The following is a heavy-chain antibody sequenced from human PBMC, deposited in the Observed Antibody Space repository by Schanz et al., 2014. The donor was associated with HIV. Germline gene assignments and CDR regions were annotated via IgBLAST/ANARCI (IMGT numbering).Heavy chain of an antibody. CDR3: ARGRNGMGV. J-gene: IGHJ6*02. Sequence: QVQLVESGGGVVQPGRSLRLSCAASGFTFSNYGMHWVRQAPGKGLAWVALISYDGSNRYYSDSVKGRFTISRDNSNNTLYLQMNSLTVDDTAVYYCARGRNGMGVWGPGTTVTVSS. V-gene: IGHV3-30*03. CDR1: GFTFSNYG. CDR2: ISYDGSNR.